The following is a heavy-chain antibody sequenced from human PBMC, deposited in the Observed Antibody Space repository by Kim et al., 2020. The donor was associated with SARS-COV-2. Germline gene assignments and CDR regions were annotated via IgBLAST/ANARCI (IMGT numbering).Heavy chain of an antibody. CDR3: ARSSGSQRYWYFDL. CDR2: ISNSGST. V-gene: IGHV4-39*01. CDR1: GGSISSSSYY. Sequence: SETLSLTCTVSGGSISSSSYYWGWIRQPPGKGLQWIASISNSGSTYYNPYLKIRVTISVDTSKNQFSLRLSSVTAADTAVYYCARSSGSQRYWYFDLWGRGTLVTVSS. J-gene: IGHJ2*01. D-gene: IGHD6-19*01.